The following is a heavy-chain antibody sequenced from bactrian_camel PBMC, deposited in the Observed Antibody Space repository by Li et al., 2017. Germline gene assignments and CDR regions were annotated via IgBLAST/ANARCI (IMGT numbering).Heavy chain of an antibody. V-gene: IGHV3S1*01. CDR2: FARAGGSP. J-gene: IGHJ4*01. D-gene: IGHD2*01. CDR3: AAEGISWGGGYCDESGYKN. Sequence: HVQLVESGGGSAQAGGSLRLSCVASRVSYNIYCMGWFRQVPGGRREGVAVFARAGGSPLYGDSVRGRFTASLDAATNTLSLQMNDLKPEDTAMYYCAAEGISWGGGYCDESGYKNWGQGTQVTVS. CDR1: RVSYNIYC.